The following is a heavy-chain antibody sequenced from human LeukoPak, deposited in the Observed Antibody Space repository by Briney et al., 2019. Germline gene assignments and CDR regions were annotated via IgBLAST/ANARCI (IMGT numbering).Heavy chain of an antibody. V-gene: IGHV3-23*01. Sequence: GGSLRLSCAASGFTFSSYAMSWVRQAPGKGLEWVSAISGSGGSTYYADSVKGRFTISRDNSKNTLYLQMNSLRAEDTAVYYCAKDMGMGSGSYPPHDAFDIWGQGTMVTVSS. CDR2: ISGSGGST. J-gene: IGHJ3*02. D-gene: IGHD3-10*01. CDR3: AKDMGMGSGSYPPHDAFDI. CDR1: GFTFSSYA.